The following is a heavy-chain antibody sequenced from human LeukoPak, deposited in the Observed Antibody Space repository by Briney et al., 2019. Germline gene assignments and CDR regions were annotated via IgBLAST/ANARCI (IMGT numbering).Heavy chain of an antibody. Sequence: GGSLTLSCAASGFTFSSFGLNWVRQAPGKGLEWVSSISSSGSYIYYADSVRGRFTISRDNAKNSLYLQMNSLRAEDTAVYYCARAFSSYDFDYWGQGTLVTVSS. V-gene: IGHV3-21*01. CDR3: ARAFSSYDFDY. D-gene: IGHD6-6*01. J-gene: IGHJ4*02. CDR1: GFTFSSFG. CDR2: ISSSGSYI.